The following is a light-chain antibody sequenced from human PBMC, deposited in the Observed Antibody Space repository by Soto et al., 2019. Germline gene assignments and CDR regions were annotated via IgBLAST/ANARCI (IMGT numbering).Light chain of an antibody. V-gene: IGKV3-15*01. CDR1: QSVSSD. J-gene: IGKJ4*01. CDR2: GAS. CDR3: QQYSNWPPVLT. Sequence: EVVMTQSPATLSVSPGDRATLSCRASQSVSSDLAWYQQKPGQAPRLLIFGASTRATDIPDRFSGSGYGTGFTLTISSLQSEDFAVYYCQQYSNWPPVLTFGGGTKVDIK.